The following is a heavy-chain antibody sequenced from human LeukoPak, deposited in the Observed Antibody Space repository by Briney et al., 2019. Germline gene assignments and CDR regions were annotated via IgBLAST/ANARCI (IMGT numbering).Heavy chain of an antibody. CDR2: IYPGDSDT. CDR3: ARRDGYCSSTSCYADYYYGMDV. J-gene: IGHJ6*02. CDR1: GYSFTNYW. D-gene: IGHD2-2*01. Sequence: GESLQISCKGYGYSFTNYWIGWVRQMPGKGLEWMGIIYPGDSDTTYSPSFQGQVTISADKSISTAYLQWSSLKASDTAMYYCARRDGYCSSTSCYADYYYGMDVWGQGTTVTVSS. V-gene: IGHV5-51*01.